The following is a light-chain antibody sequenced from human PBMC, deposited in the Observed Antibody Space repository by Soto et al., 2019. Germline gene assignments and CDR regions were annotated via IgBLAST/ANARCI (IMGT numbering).Light chain of an antibody. V-gene: IGKV1-39*01. CDR1: QSISSY. CDR3: QQSYSTPPLT. Sequence: DIQMTQSPSSLSASVGDRVTITCRASQSISSYLNWYQQKPGKAPKLLIYAASSLQSGVPSRFSGSGSGTDFTLTISSLQPEDFPNYYCQQSYSTPPLTFGQGTKVDIK. J-gene: IGKJ1*01. CDR2: AAS.